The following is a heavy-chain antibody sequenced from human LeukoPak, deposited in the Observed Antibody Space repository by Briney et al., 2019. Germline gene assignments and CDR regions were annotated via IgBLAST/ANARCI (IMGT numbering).Heavy chain of an antibody. Sequence: ASVKVSCKASGNTFTSYAMHWVRQAPGQRLEWMGWINAGNGNTKYSQEFQGRVTITRDTSASTAYMELSSLRSEDMAVYYCARGGVVRIKNYYYYYMDVWGKGTTVTVSS. J-gene: IGHJ6*03. D-gene: IGHD3-10*01. CDR2: INAGNGNT. CDR1: GNTFTSYA. CDR3: ARGGVVRIKNYYYYYMDV. V-gene: IGHV1-3*03.